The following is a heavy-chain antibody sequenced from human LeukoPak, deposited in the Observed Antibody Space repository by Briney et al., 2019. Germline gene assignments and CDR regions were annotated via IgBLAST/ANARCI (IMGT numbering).Heavy chain of an antibody. V-gene: IGHV4-39*07. CDR2: TYYSGST. CDR3: ARGKYYYDSSGHHFDY. J-gene: IGHJ4*02. Sequence: PSETLSLTCTVSGGSISSSNYYWGWIRQPPGKGLEWIGSTYYSGSTYYNLSLKSRVTISVDTSKNQFSLKLSSVTAADTAVYYCARGKYYYDSSGHHFDYWGQGTLVTVSS. CDR1: GGSISSSNYY. D-gene: IGHD3-22*01.